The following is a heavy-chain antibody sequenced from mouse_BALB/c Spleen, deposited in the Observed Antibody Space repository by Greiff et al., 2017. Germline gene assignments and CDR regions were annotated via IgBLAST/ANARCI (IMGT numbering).Heavy chain of an antibody. CDR1: GYSITSDYA. J-gene: IGHJ4*01. Sequence: DVQLQESGPGLVKPSQSLSLTCTVTGYSITSDYAWNWIRQFPGNKLEWMGYISYSGSTSYNPSLKSRISITRDTSKNQFFLQLNSVTTEDTATYYCARMRDYYGSSYKAMDYWGQGTSVTVSS. D-gene: IGHD1-1*01. CDR3: ARMRDYYGSSYKAMDY. CDR2: ISYSGST. V-gene: IGHV3-2*02.